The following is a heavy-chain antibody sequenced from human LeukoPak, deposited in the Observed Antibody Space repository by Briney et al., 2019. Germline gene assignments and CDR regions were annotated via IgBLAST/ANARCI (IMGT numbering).Heavy chain of an antibody. J-gene: IGHJ4*02. D-gene: IGHD2-8*01. CDR2: IYTSGST. V-gene: IGHV4-61*02. Sequence: PSQTLSLTCTVSGGSISSGSYYWSWIRQPAGKGLEWIGRIYTSGSTNYNPSLKSRVTISVDTSKNQFSLKLSSVTAADTAVYYCARDDSLPYAFDYWGQGTLVTVSS. CDR3: ARDDSLPYAFDY. CDR1: GGSISSGSYY.